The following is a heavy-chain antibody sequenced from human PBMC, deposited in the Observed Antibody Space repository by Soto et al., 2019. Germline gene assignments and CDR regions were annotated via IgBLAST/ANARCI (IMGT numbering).Heavy chain of an antibody. D-gene: IGHD3-10*01. J-gene: IGHJ4*02. CDR2: IHYSGST. V-gene: IGHV4-59*01. CDR3: ARLRGDGYNFDS. CDR1: GDSISSYY. Sequence: PSETLSLTCTVSGDSISSYYWSWVRQPPGKGLECIGYIHYSGSTNYNPSLNSRVIISVDTSKNQFSLRLSSVTAADTAVYYCARLRGDGYNFDSWGQGTLVTVSS.